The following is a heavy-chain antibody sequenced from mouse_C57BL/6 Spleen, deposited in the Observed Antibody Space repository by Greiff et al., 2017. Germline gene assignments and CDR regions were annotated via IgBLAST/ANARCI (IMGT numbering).Heavy chain of an antibody. J-gene: IGHJ2*01. D-gene: IGHD2-4*01. CDR2: IHPSDSDT. CDR1: GYTFTSYW. CDR3: AIRVYYDYGYFDY. Sequence: QVQLQQPGAELVKPGASVKVSCKASGYTFTSYWMHWVKQRPGQGLEWIGRIHPSDSDTNYNQKFKGKATLTVDKSSSTAYMQLSSLTSKDSAVYYCAIRVYYDYGYFDYWGQGTTLTVSS. V-gene: IGHV1-74*01.